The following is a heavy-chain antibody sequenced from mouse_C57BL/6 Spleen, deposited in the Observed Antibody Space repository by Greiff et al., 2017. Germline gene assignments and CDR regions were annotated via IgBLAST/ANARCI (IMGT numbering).Heavy chain of an antibody. D-gene: IGHD2-12*01. V-gene: IGHV1-19*01. CDR3: ARSYTNGGYAMDY. Sequence: VQLQQSGPVLVKPGASVKMSCKASGYTFTDYYMNWVKQSHGKSLEWIGVINPYNGGTSYNQKFKGKATLTVDKSSSTAYMELNSLTSEDSAVYYCARSYTNGGYAMDYWGQGTSVTVSS. CDR1: GYTFTDYY. CDR2: INPYNGGT. J-gene: IGHJ4*01.